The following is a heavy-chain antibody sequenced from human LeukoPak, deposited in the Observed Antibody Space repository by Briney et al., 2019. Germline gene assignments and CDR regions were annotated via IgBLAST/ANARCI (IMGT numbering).Heavy chain of an antibody. CDR2: INQDGSEG. CDR1: GFTFSNYW. Sequence: GGSLRLSCAASGFTFSNYWMTWVRQAPGKGLEWVAHINQDGSEGHYMDSVKARFTISRDNAKNSLSLQMNSLRAEDTAVYYCVRDGGVSGYDLPDYWGQGTLVTVSS. J-gene: IGHJ4*02. V-gene: IGHV3-7*01. D-gene: IGHD5-12*01. CDR3: VRDGGVSGYDLPDY.